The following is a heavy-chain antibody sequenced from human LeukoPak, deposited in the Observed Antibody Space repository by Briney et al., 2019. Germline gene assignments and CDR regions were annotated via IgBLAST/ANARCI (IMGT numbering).Heavy chain of an antibody. CDR3: ASAYYDILGGHFDY. CDR1: GGSISSGSYY. Sequence: PSETLSLTCTASGGSISSGSYYWSWIRQPAGKGLEWIGRIYTSGSTNYNPSLKSRVTISVDTSKNQFSLKLSSVTAADTAVYYCASAYYDILGGHFDYWGQGTLVTVSS. D-gene: IGHD3-9*01. V-gene: IGHV4-61*02. CDR2: IYTSGST. J-gene: IGHJ4*02.